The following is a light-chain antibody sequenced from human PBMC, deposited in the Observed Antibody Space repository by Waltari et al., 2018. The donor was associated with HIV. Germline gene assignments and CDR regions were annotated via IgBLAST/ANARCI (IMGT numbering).Light chain of an antibody. Sequence: QSVLTQPPSVSAAPGQRVTISCSGSSSNLGNNSVSWYQQLPGTAPKLIIFDNDKRPSGIPDRLSGSRSGTSATLVITGVQTGDEANYYCGTWDARLTIGVFGGGTTLTVL. CDR2: DND. V-gene: IGLV1-51*01. CDR1: SSNLGNNS. CDR3: GTWDARLTIGV. J-gene: IGLJ3*02.